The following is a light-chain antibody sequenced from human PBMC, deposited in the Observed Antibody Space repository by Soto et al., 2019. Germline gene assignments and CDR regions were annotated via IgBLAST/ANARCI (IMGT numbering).Light chain of an antibody. V-gene: IGKV1-5*03. CDR3: QQYNSYPYT. CDR1: QSISSW. CDR2: KAS. J-gene: IGKJ2*01. Sequence: DIQMTQSPSTLSASVGDRVTITCRASQSISSWLAWYQQKPGKAPKLLIYKASSLESGVPSRFSGSGSGTEFTLTISSLQPHDFATYYCQQYNSYPYTFGQGTKLVIK.